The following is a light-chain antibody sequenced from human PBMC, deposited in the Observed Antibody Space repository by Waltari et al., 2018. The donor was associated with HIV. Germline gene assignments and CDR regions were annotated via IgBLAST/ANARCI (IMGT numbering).Light chain of an antibody. Sequence: QPALTHPASVPGSPGQSITLSCPRANTDIGLYNLVSWYRPHPDTAPQLVIYGVNTRPSGVSDRFSGSKSGNTASLTISSLQAEDEADYYCSSYTNTDILLFGGGTKLTVL. V-gene: IGLV2-14*01. CDR1: NTDIGLYNL. CDR2: GVN. J-gene: IGLJ2*01. CDR3: SSYTNTDILL.